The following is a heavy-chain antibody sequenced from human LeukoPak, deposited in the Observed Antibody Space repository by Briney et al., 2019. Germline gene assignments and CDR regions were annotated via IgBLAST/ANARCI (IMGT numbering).Heavy chain of an antibody. CDR2: IIPIFGTA. CDR1: GGTFSSYA. D-gene: IGHD7-27*01. J-gene: IGHJ3*02. CDR3: ARDPTGDGDAFDI. Sequence: ASVKVSCKASGGTFSSYAISWVRQAPGQGLEWMGGIIPIFGTANYAQKFQGRVTITTDESTSTAYMELSSLRAEDTAVYYCARDPTGDGDAFDIWGQGTMVTVSS. V-gene: IGHV1-69*05.